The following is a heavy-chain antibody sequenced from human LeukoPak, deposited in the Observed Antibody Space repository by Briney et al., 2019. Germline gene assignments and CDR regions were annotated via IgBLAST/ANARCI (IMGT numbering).Heavy chain of an antibody. D-gene: IGHD2-2*01. CDR1: GGSISSYY. CDR2: IYYSGST. J-gene: IGHJ6*03. V-gene: IGHV4-59*01. CDR3: ARMLSVGYCSSTSCYGYYYMDV. Sequence: PSETLSLTCTVSGGSISSYYWSWIRQPPGKGLEWIGYIYYSGSTNYNPSLKSRVTISVDTSKNQFSLKLSSVTAADTAVYYCARMLSVGYCSSTSCYGYYYMDVWGKGTTVTVSS.